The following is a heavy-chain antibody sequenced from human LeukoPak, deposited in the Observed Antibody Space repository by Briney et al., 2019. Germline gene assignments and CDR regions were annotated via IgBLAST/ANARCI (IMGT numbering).Heavy chain of an antibody. V-gene: IGHV1-18*01. CDR2: ISAYNGNT. Sequence: ASVKVSCKASGYTFTSYGISWVRQAPGQGLEWMGWISAYNGNTNYAQKLQGRVTMTTDTSTSTAYMELSSLRSEDTAVYYCAREHDYGDPHDAFDIWGQGTMVTVSS. CDR3: AREHDYGDPHDAFDI. CDR1: GYTFTSYG. J-gene: IGHJ3*02. D-gene: IGHD4-17*01.